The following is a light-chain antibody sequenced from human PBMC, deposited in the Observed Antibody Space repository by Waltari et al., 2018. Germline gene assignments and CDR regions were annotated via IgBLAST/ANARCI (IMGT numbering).Light chain of an antibody. V-gene: IGKV3-11*01. J-gene: IGKJ4*01. Sequence: EIVLTQSLAILSFSPGERATLSCRSSQSVGTYLACYQQRPGQSPRLLIYDVSYRATGIPARFSGSGSETDFTLTISSLQPEDFAVYYCQQRRNWPLTFGGGTRVQI. CDR2: DVS. CDR3: QQRRNWPLT. CDR1: QSVGTY.